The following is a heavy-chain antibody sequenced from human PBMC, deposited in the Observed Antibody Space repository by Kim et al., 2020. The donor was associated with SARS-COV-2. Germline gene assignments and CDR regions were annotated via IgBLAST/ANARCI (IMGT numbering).Heavy chain of an antibody. CDR3: ARISHCGGYCYSFDY. CDR2: IYYSGNT. J-gene: IGHJ4*02. Sequence: SETLSLTCTVSGGSLTSYHWSWIRQPPGKGLEWIGYIYYSGNTNYNPSLKSRVTVSVDTSKNQFSLRLSSVTAADTAVYYCARISHCGGYCYSFDYWGQRTLVTVSS. CDR1: GGSLTSYH. D-gene: IGHD2-21*01. V-gene: IGHV4-59*08.